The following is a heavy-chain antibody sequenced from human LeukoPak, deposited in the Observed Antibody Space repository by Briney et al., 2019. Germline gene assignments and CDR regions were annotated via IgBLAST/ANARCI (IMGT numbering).Heavy chain of an antibody. D-gene: IGHD1-1*01. CDR1: GGTISSSSYY. V-gene: IGHV4-39*01. CDR3: ARHGTTVTKNKIDY. J-gene: IGHJ4*02. CDR2: IYYSGST. Sequence: PSETLSLTCTVSGGTISSSSYYWGWIRQPPGKGPEWIGSIYYSGSTYYNPSLKSRVTISVDTSKNQFSLKLSSVTAADTAVYYCARHGTTVTKNKIDYWGQGTLVTVSS.